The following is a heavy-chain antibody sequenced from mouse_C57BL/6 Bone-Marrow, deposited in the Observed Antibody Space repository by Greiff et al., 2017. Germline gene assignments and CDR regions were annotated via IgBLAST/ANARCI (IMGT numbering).Heavy chain of an antibody. CDR2: INPSSGYT. J-gene: IGHJ3*01. CDR1: GYTFTSYT. D-gene: IGHD1-1*01. Sequence: QVQLQQSGAELARPGASVKMSCKASGYTFTSYTMHWVKQRPGQGLEWIGYINPSSGYTKYNQKFKDKATLTADKSSSTAYMQLSSLTSEDSAVYYCAFYSSSAWFAYWGQGTLVTVSA. V-gene: IGHV1-4*01. CDR3: AFYSSSAWFAY.